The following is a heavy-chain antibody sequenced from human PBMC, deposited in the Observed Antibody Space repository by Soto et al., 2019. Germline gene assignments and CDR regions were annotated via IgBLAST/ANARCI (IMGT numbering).Heavy chain of an antibody. D-gene: IGHD3-3*01. Sequence: GGSLRLSCAASGFTFSSYGMYWVRQAPGKGLEWVAVISYDGSNKYYADSVKGRFTISRDNSKNTLYLQMNSLRAEDTAVYYCAKASYDFWSGYSPHGTPMDVWGQGTTVTVSS. J-gene: IGHJ6*02. CDR1: GFTFSSYG. CDR2: ISYDGSNK. CDR3: AKASYDFWSGYSPHGTPMDV. V-gene: IGHV3-30*18.